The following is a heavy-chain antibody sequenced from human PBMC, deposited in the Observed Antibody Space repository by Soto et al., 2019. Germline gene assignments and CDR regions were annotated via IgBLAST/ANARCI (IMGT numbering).Heavy chain of an antibody. D-gene: IGHD2-2*01. J-gene: IGHJ4*02. Sequence: QVQLVQSGAEVKKPGASVKVSCKASGYTFTSYGLSWVRQAPGQELEWMGWINPYNGNTKDTQKLQGRVTMTTDTSTSTAYMELRSLRSDDTAVYYCAREYCDSTRCFLPDYWGQGALVTVSS. CDR1: GYTFTSYG. CDR2: INPYNGNT. CDR3: AREYCDSTRCFLPDY. V-gene: IGHV1-18*01.